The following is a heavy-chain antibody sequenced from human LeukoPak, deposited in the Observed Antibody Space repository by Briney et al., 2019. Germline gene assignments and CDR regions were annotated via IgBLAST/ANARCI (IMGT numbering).Heavy chain of an antibody. V-gene: IGHV3-48*01. CDR2: ISSSSSTI. Sequence: GGSLRLSCAASGFTFSSYSMNWVRQAPGKGLEWVSYISSSSSTIYYADSVKGRFTISRDNSKNTLYLQMNSLRAEDTAVYYCAKDQESYYPFSFDYWGQGTLVTVSS. CDR3: AKDQESYYPFSFDY. J-gene: IGHJ4*02. D-gene: IGHD1-26*01. CDR1: GFTFSSYS.